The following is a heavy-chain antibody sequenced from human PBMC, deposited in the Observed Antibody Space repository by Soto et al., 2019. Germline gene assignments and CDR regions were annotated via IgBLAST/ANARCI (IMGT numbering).Heavy chain of an antibody. D-gene: IGHD3-10*01. J-gene: IGHJ6*02. CDR3: ARLDVWNTTAPELLWFVENPTGGNDIPMHA. Sequence: PGESLKISCKGSGYSFTKYWIGWVRQMPGKGLEWMAIIYPDESDTRYSPSFQGQATISADKSISTAYLQWSSLKASDTAMYYCARLDVWNTTAPELLWFVENPTGGNDIPMHAWGQGPTVTVS. CDR1: GYSFTKYW. V-gene: IGHV5-51*01. CDR2: IYPDESDT.